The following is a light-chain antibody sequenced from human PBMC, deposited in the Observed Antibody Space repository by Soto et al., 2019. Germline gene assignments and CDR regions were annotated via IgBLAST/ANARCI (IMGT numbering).Light chain of an antibody. CDR2: KAS. CDR1: QTISDW. J-gene: IGKJ1*01. Sequence: DIQMTQSPSSLSASVGDRVTITCRASQTISDWLAWHQQKPGKAPKLLIYKASSLESGVPSRFSGSGSGTEFTLTTSSLQPDDFATYYCQQYNSYLWTFGQGTKVDIK. CDR3: QQYNSYLWT. V-gene: IGKV1-5*03.